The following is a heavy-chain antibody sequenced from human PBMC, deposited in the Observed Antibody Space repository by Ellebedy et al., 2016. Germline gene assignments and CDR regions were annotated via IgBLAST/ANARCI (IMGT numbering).Heavy chain of an antibody. V-gene: IGHV3-30*18. CDR2: ISYDGSNK. D-gene: IGHD3-10*01. CDR1: GFTFSSYG. J-gene: IGHJ4*02. CDR3: AKSYYGSGSYFDY. Sequence: GGSLRLSXAASGFTFSSYGMHWVRQAPGKGLEWVAVISYDGSNKYYADSVRGRFTISRDISKNTLYLQMNSLRAEDTSVYLCAKSYYGSGSYFDYWGQGTLVTVSS.